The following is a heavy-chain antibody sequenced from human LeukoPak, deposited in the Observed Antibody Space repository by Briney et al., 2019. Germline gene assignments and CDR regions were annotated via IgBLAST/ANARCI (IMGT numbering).Heavy chain of an antibody. J-gene: IGHJ4*02. Sequence: PGGSLRLSCAASGFTFSSYAMHWVRQAPGKGLEWVAVISYDGSNKYYADSVKGRLTISRDNSKNTLYLQMSSLRAEDTAVYYCARGDYGELIDYWGQGTLITVSS. V-gene: IGHV3-30*04. CDR3: ARGDYGELIDY. D-gene: IGHD4-17*01. CDR1: GFTFSSYA. CDR2: ISYDGSNK.